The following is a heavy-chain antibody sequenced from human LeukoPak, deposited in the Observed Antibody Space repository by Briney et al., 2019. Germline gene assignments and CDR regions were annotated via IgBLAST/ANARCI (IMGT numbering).Heavy chain of an antibody. V-gene: IGHV4-59*12. D-gene: IGHD2-15*01. CDR1: GGSISSYY. CDR2: IYYSGST. CDR3: AIAPKEVASSYYYGIYV. Sequence: SETLSLTCTVSGGSISSYYWSWIRQPPGKGLEWIGYIYYSGSTNYNPSLKSRVTISVDTSKNQFSLRLSSVTAADTAVYYCAIAPKEVASSYYYGIYVWGQGTTVTVSS. J-gene: IGHJ6*02.